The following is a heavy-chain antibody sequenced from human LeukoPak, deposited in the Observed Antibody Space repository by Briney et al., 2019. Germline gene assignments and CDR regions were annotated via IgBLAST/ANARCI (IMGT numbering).Heavy chain of an antibody. V-gene: IGHV3-23*01. Sequence: GGSLRLSCAASGFRFSDFTMTWVRQAPGKGPEWVSAIGGRGGSTYYADSLGGRFTISRDNSKDMVYPQMNSLRVEDTATYYCGKEGGAWGQGTKVTVSS. CDR3: GKEGGA. J-gene: IGHJ5*02. CDR2: IGGRGGST. CDR1: GFRFSDFT. D-gene: IGHD3-16*01.